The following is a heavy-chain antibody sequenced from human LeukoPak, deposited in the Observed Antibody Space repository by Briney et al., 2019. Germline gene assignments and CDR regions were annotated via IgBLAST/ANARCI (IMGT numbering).Heavy chain of an antibody. CDR3: ARDPPAVAANTYG. V-gene: IGHV3-66*01. Sequence: GGSLRLSCAVSGVTVGNNYMNWVRQAPGKGLEWVSLIYSVGGTHYADSVKGRFTISRDNSKNTLYLKMNSLRVDDTAVYYCARDPPAVAANTYGWGQGTLVTVSS. CDR1: GVTVGNNY. CDR2: IYSVGGT. J-gene: IGHJ4*02. D-gene: IGHD6-6*01.